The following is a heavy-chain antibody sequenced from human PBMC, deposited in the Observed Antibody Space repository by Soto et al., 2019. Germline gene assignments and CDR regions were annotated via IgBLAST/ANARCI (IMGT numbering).Heavy chain of an antibody. J-gene: IGHJ6*02. D-gene: IGHD3-10*01. CDR3: AAELGFGKLSVV. Sequence: QVQVVQSGVEVRRPGSSVKVSCKASGDTFKNCVISWVRQAPGQSLEWMAGIIPLFGTTEFAQWFQGRLTITTDESTTTAYMDLSRLRSEDTATYYCAAELGFGKLSVVWGQGTTVTVSS. V-gene: IGHV1-69*01. CDR2: IIPLFGTT. CDR1: GDTFKNCV.